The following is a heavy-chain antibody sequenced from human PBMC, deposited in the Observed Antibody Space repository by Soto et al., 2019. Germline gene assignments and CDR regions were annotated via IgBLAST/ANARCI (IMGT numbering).Heavy chain of an antibody. CDR2: ISYDGSNK. CDR1: GFTFSSYG. CDR3: AKDISAYYYDSSGGVLDY. J-gene: IGHJ4*02. V-gene: IGHV3-30*18. Sequence: GGSLRLSCAASGFTFSSYGMHWVRQAPGKGLEWVAVISYDGSNKYYADSVKGRFTISRDNSKNTLYLQMNSLRAEDTAVYYCAKDISAYYYDSSGGVLDYWGQGTLVTV. D-gene: IGHD3-22*01.